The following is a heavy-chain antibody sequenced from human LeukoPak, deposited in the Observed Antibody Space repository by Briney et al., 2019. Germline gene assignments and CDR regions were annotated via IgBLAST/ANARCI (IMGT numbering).Heavy chain of an antibody. V-gene: IGHV3-21*01. CDR1: GFTFSNYN. J-gene: IGHJ4*02. Sequence: GGSLRLSCAASGFTFSNYNMNWVRQAPGKGLEWVSTISSSRSSYIYYADSVKGRFTISRDNAKNSLYLQMNSLRAEDTAVYYCARGGSGWYPYYFDYWGQGTLVTVSS. CDR2: ISSSRSSYI. CDR3: ARGGSGWYPYYFDY. D-gene: IGHD6-19*01.